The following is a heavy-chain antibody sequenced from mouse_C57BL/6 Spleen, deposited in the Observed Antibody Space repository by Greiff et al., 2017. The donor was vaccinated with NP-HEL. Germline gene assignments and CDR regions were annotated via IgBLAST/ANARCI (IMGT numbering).Heavy chain of an antibody. CDR3: TGSSGGSYWYFDV. J-gene: IGHJ1*03. D-gene: IGHD3-2*02. CDR2: IDPETGGT. V-gene: IGHV1-15*01. Sequence: VQLQQSGAELVRPGASVTLSCKASGYTFTDYEMHWVKQTPVHGLEWIGAIDPETGGTAYNQKFKGKAILTADKSSSTAYMELRSLTSEDSAVYYCTGSSGGSYWYFDVWGTGTTVTVSS. CDR1: GYTFTDYE.